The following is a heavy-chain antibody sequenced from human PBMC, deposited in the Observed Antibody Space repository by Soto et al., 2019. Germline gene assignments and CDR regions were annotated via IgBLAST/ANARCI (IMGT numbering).Heavy chain of an antibody. Sequence: SGPTLVNPTQTLTLTCTFSGFSLSTSGVGVGWIRQPPGKALEWLALIYWNDDKRYSPSLKSRLTITKDTSKNQVVLTMTNMDPVDTATYYCAHTFMAHPNPIVVVVAATLLNWFDPWGQGTLVTVSS. V-gene: IGHV2-5*01. J-gene: IGHJ5*02. D-gene: IGHD2-15*01. CDR3: AHTFMAHPNPIVVVVAATLLNWFDP. CDR2: IYWNDDK. CDR1: GFSLSTSGVG.